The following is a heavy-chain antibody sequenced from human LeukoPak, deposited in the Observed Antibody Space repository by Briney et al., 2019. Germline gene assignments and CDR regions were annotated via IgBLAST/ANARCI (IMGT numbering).Heavy chain of an antibody. CDR2: ISGSGGST. CDR1: GFTFSSYA. V-gene: IGHV3-23*01. CDR3: ATVVVGLYYFDY. D-gene: IGHD2-2*01. J-gene: IGHJ4*02. Sequence: GGSLRLSCAASGFTFSSYAMSWVRQAPGKGLEWVSAISGSGGSTYYADSVKGRFTISRDNSKNTLYLQMNSLRAEDTAVYYCATVVVGLYYFDYWGQGTLVTVSS.